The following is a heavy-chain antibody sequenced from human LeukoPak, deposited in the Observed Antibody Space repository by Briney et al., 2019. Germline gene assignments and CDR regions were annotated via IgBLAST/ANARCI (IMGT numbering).Heavy chain of an antibody. CDR2: ISAYNGNT. CDR1: GYTFSTYG. CDR3: ATGGLGSYYDSSGPFDY. D-gene: IGHD3-22*01. Sequence: ASVKVSCKASGYTFSTYGISWVRQAPGQGLEWMGWISAYNGNTLYAQKFQDRVTMTTDTSTSTAYMELRSLRSDDTAVYYCATGGLGSYYDSSGPFDYWGQGTLVTVSS. J-gene: IGHJ4*02. V-gene: IGHV1-18*01.